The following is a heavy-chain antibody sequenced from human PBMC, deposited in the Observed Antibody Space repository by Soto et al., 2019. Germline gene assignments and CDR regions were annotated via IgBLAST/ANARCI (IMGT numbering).Heavy chain of an antibody. CDR2: VSADSGNT. CDR3: ARRPPFSYGNYVTYYFDS. J-gene: IGHJ4*02. V-gene: IGHV1-18*01. Sequence: QVQLVQSGAEVKKPGASVKVSCKASGYTFISYGISWVRQAPGQGLEWMGWVSADSGNTNYAQKFQGRVTMTTDTSTSTAYMELRSLKSDDTAMHYCARRPPFSYGNYVTYYFDSWGQGTLVTVSS. D-gene: IGHD3-16*01. CDR1: GYTFISYG.